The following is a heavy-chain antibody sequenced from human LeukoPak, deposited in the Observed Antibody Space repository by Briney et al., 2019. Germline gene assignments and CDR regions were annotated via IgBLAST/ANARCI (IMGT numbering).Heavy chain of an antibody. CDR3: SRGKLMSGFDY. D-gene: IGHD5/OR15-5a*01. CDR2: TYYGSKLYN. V-gene: IGHV6-1*01. CDR1: GXSVSTNSSA. Sequence: SQTLSPTCAISGXSVSTNSSAWNWIRQSPSGGLEWLGRTYYGSKLYNSYAVSVKSRIAINADTTKNQFSLQLNSVTPEDTAVYYCSRGKLMSGFDYWGQGTLVTVSS. J-gene: IGHJ4*02.